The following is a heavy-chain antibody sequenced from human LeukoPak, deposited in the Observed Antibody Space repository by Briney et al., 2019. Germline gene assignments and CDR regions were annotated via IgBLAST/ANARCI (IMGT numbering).Heavy chain of an antibody. Sequence: GGSLRLSCAASGFTFSSYWMSLVRQAPGKGLEWVANIKQDGSEKYYVDSVKGRFTISRDNAKNSLYLQMNSLRAEDTAVYYCARDLNEGDFDYWGQGTLVTVSS. CDR3: ARDLNEGDFDY. V-gene: IGHV3-7*01. J-gene: IGHJ4*02. CDR1: GFTFSSYW. CDR2: IKQDGSEK. D-gene: IGHD1-1*01.